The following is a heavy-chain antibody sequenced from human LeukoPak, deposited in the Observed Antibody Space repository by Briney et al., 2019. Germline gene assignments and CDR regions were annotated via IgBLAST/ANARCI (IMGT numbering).Heavy chain of an antibody. Sequence: PGGSLRLSCAASGFTFSSYTMNWVRQAPGKGLEWVSCISRSSSHIYYADSVQGRFTISRDNAKSSLYLQMNSLRAEDTALYYCARGGCTSTSCSSETFDYWGQGTLVTVSS. J-gene: IGHJ4*02. CDR3: ARGGCTSTSCSSETFDY. V-gene: IGHV3-21*01. CDR2: ISRSSSHI. D-gene: IGHD2-2*01. CDR1: GFTFSSYT.